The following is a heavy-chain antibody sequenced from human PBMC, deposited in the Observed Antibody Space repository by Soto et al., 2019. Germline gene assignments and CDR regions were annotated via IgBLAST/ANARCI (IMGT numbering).Heavy chain of an antibody. D-gene: IGHD6-6*01. CDR2: VNGDGSST. Sequence: EVQLVESGGGLAQPGGSLRLSCAASGFTFSSYWMHWVRQAPGKGLVWVSRVNGDGSSTNYPDSVNGRFTISRDNAKNTVYLQMNSQRAEDTAVYYCARVSPYSTSPIDYSGQGTLVTVSS. CDR3: ARVSPYSTSPIDY. V-gene: IGHV3-74*01. J-gene: IGHJ4*02. CDR1: GFTFSSYW.